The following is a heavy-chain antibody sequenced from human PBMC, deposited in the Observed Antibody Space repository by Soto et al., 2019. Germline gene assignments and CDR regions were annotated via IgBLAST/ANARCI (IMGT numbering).Heavy chain of an antibody. CDR3: TREDYDSSGFYGMDV. D-gene: IGHD3-22*01. Sequence: GWSLRLSCTASVFTFGDYAMSWGRQAPGKGLEWVGFIRSKAYGGTTEYAASVKGRFTISRDDSKSIAYLQMNSLKTEDTAVYYCTREDYDSSGFYGMDVWGQGTTVTVSS. J-gene: IGHJ6*02. CDR1: VFTFGDYA. CDR2: IRSKAYGGTT. V-gene: IGHV3-49*04.